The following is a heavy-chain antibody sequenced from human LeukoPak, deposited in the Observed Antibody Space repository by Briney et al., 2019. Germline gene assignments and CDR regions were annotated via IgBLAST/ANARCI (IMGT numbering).Heavy chain of an antibody. CDR3: ARDRSRGWYQGPIDY. CDR1: GYTFTGYY. J-gene: IGHJ4*02. Sequence: GASVKVSCKTSGYTFTGYYIHWVRQAPGQGLEWMGWINPNSGDTNYAQKFQGRVTMTRDMSTSTAYMELRSLRSDDTAVYYCARDRSRGWYQGPIDYWGQGTLVTVSS. CDR2: INPNSGDT. D-gene: IGHD6-19*01. V-gene: IGHV1-2*02.